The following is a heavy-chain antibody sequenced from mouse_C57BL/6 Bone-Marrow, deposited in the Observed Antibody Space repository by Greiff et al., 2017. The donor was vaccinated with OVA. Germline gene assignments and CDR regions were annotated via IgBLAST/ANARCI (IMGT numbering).Heavy chain of an antibody. V-gene: IGHV1-43*01. CDR1: GYSFTGYY. CDR2: INPSTGGT. D-gene: IGHD1-1*01. Sequence: VQLKESGPELVKPGASVKISCKASGYSFTGYYMHWVKQSSEKSLEWIGEINPSTGGTSYNQKFKGKATLTVDKSSSTAYMQLKSLTSEDSAVYYCARSPYYGSSYEDYFDYWGQGTTLTVSS. J-gene: IGHJ2*01. CDR3: ARSPYYGSSYEDYFDY.